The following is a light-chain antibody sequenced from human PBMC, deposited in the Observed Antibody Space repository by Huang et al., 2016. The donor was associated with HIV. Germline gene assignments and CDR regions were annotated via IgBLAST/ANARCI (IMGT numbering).Light chain of an antibody. Sequence: ETVLTQSPATLSLSPGERATLSCRASQSVNSYLAWYQQQPGQTPRLLIYDASNSATGIPARFSCSGSGTDITLTISSLEPEDFAVYYCQQRKYWPPITFGQGTRLEIK. CDR2: DAS. J-gene: IGKJ5*01. CDR3: QQRKYWPPIT. V-gene: IGKV3-11*01. CDR1: QSVNSY.